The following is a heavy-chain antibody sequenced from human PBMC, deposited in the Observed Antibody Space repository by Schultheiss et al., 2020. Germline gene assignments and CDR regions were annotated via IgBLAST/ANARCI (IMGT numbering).Heavy chain of an antibody. CDR2: ISAYNGNT. CDR1: GYTFTSYG. Sequence: ASVKVSCKASGYTFTSYGISWVRQAPGQGLEWMGWISAYNGNTNYAQKFQGRVTMTRNTSISTAYMELSSLRSEDTAVYYCARVTVVTCFDYWGQGTLVTVSS. D-gene: IGHD4-23*01. V-gene: IGHV1-18*01. J-gene: IGHJ4*02. CDR3: ARVTVVTCFDY.